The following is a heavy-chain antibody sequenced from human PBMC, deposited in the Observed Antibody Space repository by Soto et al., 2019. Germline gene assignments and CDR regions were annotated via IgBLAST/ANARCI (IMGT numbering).Heavy chain of an antibody. Sequence: SETLSLTCTVSGGSVSSGRFYWSWIRQPPGKGLEWIGYIYYSGSTKYNPSLRSRVTISVDTSKNQFSLKLTSVAAADTAVYYCARSGSGSGWLRGKGTLVTVSS. CDR3: ARSGSGSGWL. CDR1: GGSVSSGRFY. D-gene: IGHD6-19*01. J-gene: IGHJ4*02. CDR2: IYYSGST. V-gene: IGHV4-61*01.